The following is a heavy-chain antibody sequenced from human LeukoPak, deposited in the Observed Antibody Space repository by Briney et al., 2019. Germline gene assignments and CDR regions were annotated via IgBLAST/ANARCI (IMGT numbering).Heavy chain of an antibody. CDR1: GYTFTSYG. V-gene: IGHV1-18*01. J-gene: IGHJ4*02. CDR2: ISAYNGNT. CDR3: ARDYCSSTSCLFDY. D-gene: IGHD2-2*01. Sequence: APVKVSCKASGYTFTSYGISWVRQAPGQGLEWMGWISAYNGNTNYAQKLQGRVTMTTDTSTSTAYMELRSLRSDDTAVYYCARDYCSSTSCLFDYWGQGTLVTVSS.